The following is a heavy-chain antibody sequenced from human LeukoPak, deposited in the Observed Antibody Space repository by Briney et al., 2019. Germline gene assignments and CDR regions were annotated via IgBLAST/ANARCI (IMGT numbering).Heavy chain of an antibody. CDR3: AKVTWFGEPG. V-gene: IGHV3-23*01. CDR2: ISPSGDT. Sequence: GGSLRLSCGAAGFSFTSHALTWVRQAPGKGLEWVSSISPSGDTYYADSEKGRFTSSRDSSTSTLYLQMNSLRVEDTAVYYCAKVTWFGEPGWGHGTLVTVSS. J-gene: IGHJ4*01. D-gene: IGHD3-10*01. CDR1: GFSFTSHA.